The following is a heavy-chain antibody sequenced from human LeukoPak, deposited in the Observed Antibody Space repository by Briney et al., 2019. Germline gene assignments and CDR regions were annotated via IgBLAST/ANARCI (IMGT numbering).Heavy chain of an antibody. D-gene: IGHD3-10*01. J-gene: IGHJ6*02. CDR1: GFTVSSNY. CDR2: IYSGGNT. CDR3: AKDNDLRLWFGHYGMDV. V-gene: IGHV3-53*01. Sequence: GGSLRLSCAASGFTVSSNYMSWVRQAPGKGLEWVSVIYSGGNTYYADSVKGRFTISRDNSKNTLYLQMNSLRAEDTAVYYCAKDNDLRLWFGHYGMDVWGQGTTVTVSS.